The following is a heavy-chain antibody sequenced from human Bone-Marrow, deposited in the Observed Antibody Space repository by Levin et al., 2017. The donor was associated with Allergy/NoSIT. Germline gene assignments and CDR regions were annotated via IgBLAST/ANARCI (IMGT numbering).Heavy chain of an antibody. J-gene: IGHJ4*02. V-gene: IGHV4-39*01. CDR2: IYYSGSS. D-gene: IGHD6-13*01. CDR1: GGSISSSNYF. Sequence: SETLSLTCTVSGGSISSSNYFWGWIRQPPGKGLEWIGSIYYSGSSYYNPSLKSRVSISVDTSKNQFSLKVSSVTAADTAVYYCAPHAGVSTSGYESTWGRFEYWGQGTLVTVSS. CDR3: APHAGVSTSGYESTWGRFEY.